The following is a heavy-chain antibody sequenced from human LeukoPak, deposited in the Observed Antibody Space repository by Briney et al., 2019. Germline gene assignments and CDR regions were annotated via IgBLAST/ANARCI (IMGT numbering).Heavy chain of an antibody. CDR1: GYTFTSYG. CDR3: ARIPMIVVVPAPPQYYYYGMDV. V-gene: IGHV1-18*01. Sequence: ASVKVSCKASGYTFTSYGISWVRQAPGQGLEWMGWISAYNGNTNYAQKLQGRVTMTTDTSTSTAYMELRSLRSDDTAAYYCARIPMIVVVPAPPQYYYYGMDVWGQGTTVTVSS. J-gene: IGHJ6*02. CDR2: ISAYNGNT. D-gene: IGHD2-2*01.